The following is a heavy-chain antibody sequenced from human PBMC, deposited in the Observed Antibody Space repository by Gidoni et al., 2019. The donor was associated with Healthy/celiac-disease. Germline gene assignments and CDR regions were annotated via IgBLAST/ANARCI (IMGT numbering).Heavy chain of an antibody. Sequence: QVQLVESGGGVVQPGRSLRLPCAASGFTFSSYGMHWVRQAPGKGLEWVAVIWYDGSNKYYADSVKGRFTISRDNSKNTLYLQMNSLRAEDTAVYYCARGGDDYGDRGAFDIWGQGTMVTVSS. CDR1: GFTFSSYG. CDR2: IWYDGSNK. D-gene: IGHD4-17*01. V-gene: IGHV3-33*01. CDR3: ARGGDDYGDRGAFDI. J-gene: IGHJ3*02.